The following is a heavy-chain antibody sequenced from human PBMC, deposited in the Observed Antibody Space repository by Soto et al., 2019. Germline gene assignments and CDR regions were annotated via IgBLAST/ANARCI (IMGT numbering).Heavy chain of an antibody. D-gene: IGHD4-17*01. V-gene: IGHV4-4*02. Sequence: ETLSLTCAVSGGSISSSSWWSWVRQPPGKGLEWIGEIYHSGSTNYNPSLKSRVTISVDKSKNQFSLKLSPVTAADTAVYYCARDYGDYYFDYWGQGTLVTVSS. J-gene: IGHJ4*02. CDR2: IYHSGST. CDR1: GGSISSSSW. CDR3: ARDYGDYYFDY.